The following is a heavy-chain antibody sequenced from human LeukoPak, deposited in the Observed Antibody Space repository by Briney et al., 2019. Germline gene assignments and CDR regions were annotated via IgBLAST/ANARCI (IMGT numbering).Heavy chain of an antibody. CDR1: GFTVSSNY. CDR3: ARRAVTTSYFDY. D-gene: IGHD4-17*01. V-gene: IGHV3-53*01. Sequence: PGGSLRLSCATSGFTVSSNYMSWVRQAPGKGLEWVSVIYSGGSTYYADSVKGRFTVSRDSSKNTLYLQMNSLRAEDTAVYYCARRAVTTSYFDYWGQGTLVTVSS. J-gene: IGHJ4*02. CDR2: IYSGGST.